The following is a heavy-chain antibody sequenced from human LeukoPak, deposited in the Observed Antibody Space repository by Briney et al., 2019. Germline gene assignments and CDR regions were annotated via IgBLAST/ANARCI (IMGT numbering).Heavy chain of an antibody. Sequence: GGSLRLSCAASGFTFRNYWMSWARQAPGKGLEWVANIKQDGSEKYYVDSVKGRFTFSRDNSKNSLYLQMNSLRAEDTAVYYCAKGGAVAGWYDYWGQGTLVTVSS. J-gene: IGHJ4*02. CDR3: AKGGAVAGWYDY. D-gene: IGHD6-19*01. CDR2: IKQDGSEK. CDR1: GFTFRNYW. V-gene: IGHV3-7*01.